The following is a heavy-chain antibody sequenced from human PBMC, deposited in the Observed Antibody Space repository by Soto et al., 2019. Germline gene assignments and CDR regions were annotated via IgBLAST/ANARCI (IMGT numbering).Heavy chain of an antibody. V-gene: IGHV2-5*02. J-gene: IGHJ4*02. Sequence: XGPTLMTPTQTLTLTCTFSLFSLSSPEVGVAWIRQPPGKALEWLAVNYWDDDKRYSPSLNGRLTITKDTSKNQVVLAMINMDPVDTATYYCAHVRSGGNIEAWHNYFFDYWGPGTLVTVSS. CDR3: AHVRSGGNIEAWHNYFFDY. CDR2: NYWDDDK. CDR1: LFSLSSPEVG. D-gene: IGHD1-1*01.